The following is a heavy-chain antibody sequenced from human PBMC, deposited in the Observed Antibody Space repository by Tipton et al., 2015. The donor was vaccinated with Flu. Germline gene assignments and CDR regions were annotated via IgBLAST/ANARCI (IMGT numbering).Heavy chain of an antibody. J-gene: IGHJ4*02. CDR1: GGSITNYY. CDR3: ARDDSGFNDY. D-gene: IGHD3-22*01. V-gene: IGHV4-59*01. CDR2: IYSSGST. Sequence: TLSLTCSVSGGSITNYYWSWIRQPPGKGLEWIGYIYSSGSTTYNPSLKSRVSMSADTSMNQFSLRLNSMTAADTAVYYCARDDSGFNDYWGPGTLVTVSS.